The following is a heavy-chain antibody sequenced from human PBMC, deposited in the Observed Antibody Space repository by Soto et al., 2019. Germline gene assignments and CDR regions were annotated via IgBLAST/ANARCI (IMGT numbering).Heavy chain of an antibody. CDR1: GFTFSRYS. CDR2: IDSYSNFI. D-gene: IGHD2-21*01. CDR3: ARDAAILWWGGTYYYYGMDV. Sequence: GGSLRLSCAASGFTFSRYSMNWVRQAPGKGLEWVSSIDSYSNFIYYADSVKGRFIISRDNARNSLFLQMSSLRAEDTAVYYCARDAAILWWGGTYYYYGMDVWGQGTTVTVSS. V-gene: IGHV3-21*01. J-gene: IGHJ6*02.